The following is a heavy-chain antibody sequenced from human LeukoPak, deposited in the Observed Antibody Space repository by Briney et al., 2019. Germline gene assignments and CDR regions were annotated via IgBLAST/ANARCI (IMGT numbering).Heavy chain of an antibody. CDR2: INSNGGNT. V-gene: IGHV3-20*04. Sequence: GGSLSLSCAASGFTFDDYGMSWVRQVPGGVMEWDASINSNGGNTAYGDSVKGQITISRDNAKDYRHLQMNSLRAEDTALYYCARGMYPGDAFDIWGQGTMVTVSS. J-gene: IGHJ3*02. D-gene: IGHD1-1*01. CDR1: GFTFDDYG. CDR3: ARGMYPGDAFDI.